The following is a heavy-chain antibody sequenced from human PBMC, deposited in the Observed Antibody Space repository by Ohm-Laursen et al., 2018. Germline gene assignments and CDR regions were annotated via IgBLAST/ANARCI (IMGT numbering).Heavy chain of an antibody. CDR2: IYATGNT. CDR1: GGSISTYY. V-gene: IGHV4-4*07. D-gene: IGHD2-15*01. Sequence: SETLSLTCTVSGGSISTYYWNWIRQPAGKGLEWIGRIYATGNTKYNPSLQSRLTMSVDTSNNQFSLKLTSVTAADTAVYYCARDQGGWGVAGPFDIWGQGTRVIVSS. CDR3: ARDQGGWGVAGPFDI. J-gene: IGHJ3*02.